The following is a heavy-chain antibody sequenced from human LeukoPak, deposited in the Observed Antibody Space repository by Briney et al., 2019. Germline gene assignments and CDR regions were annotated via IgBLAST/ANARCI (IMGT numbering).Heavy chain of an antibody. Sequence: SETLSLTCTVSGGSISSSSYYWGWIRQPPGKGLEWIGSINYSGNTYYNPSVKSRVTISVDTSKNQFSLKVTSVTAADTAVYYCARRLQGFDYWGQGTLVTVSS. V-gene: IGHV4-39*07. D-gene: IGHD5-24*01. CDR3: ARRLQGFDY. J-gene: IGHJ4*02. CDR1: GGSISSSSYY. CDR2: INYSGNT.